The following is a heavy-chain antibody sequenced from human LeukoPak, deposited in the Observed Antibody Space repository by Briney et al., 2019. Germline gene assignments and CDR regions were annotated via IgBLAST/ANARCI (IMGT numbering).Heavy chain of an antibody. D-gene: IGHD5-12*01. CDR3: ARPIVAAYNWFDP. J-gene: IGHJ5*02. V-gene: IGHV4-38-2*02. CDR1: GYSISSGYY. Sequence: PSETLSLTCTVSGYSISSGYYWGWIRQPPGKGLEWIGSIYHSGSTYYNPSLKSRVTISVDTSKNQFSLKLSSVTAADTAVYYCARPIVAAYNWFDPWGQGTLVTVSS. CDR2: IYHSGST.